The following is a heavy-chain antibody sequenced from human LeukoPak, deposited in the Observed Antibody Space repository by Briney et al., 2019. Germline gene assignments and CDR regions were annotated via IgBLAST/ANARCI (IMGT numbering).Heavy chain of an antibody. CDR1: GYTFTGYY. Sequence: ASVKVSCKASGYTFTGYYMHWVRQAPGQGLEWMGWINPNSGGTNYAQKFQGRVTMTRDTSISTSYMDLSRLRSDDTAVYYCARAWLRLNPYFDYWGQGTLVTVSS. CDR2: INPNSGGT. V-gene: IGHV1-2*02. D-gene: IGHD5-12*01. J-gene: IGHJ4*02. CDR3: ARAWLRLNPYFDY.